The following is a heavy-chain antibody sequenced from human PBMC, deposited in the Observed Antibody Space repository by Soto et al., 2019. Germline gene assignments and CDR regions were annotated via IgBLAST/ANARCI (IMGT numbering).Heavy chain of an antibody. Sequence: SETLSLTCAVYGGSFSGYYWSWIRQPPGKGLEWIGEINHSGSTNYKPSLKSRVTISVDTSKNQFSLKLSSVTAADTAVYYCARVPYSSGWYVGAFDIWGQGTMVTVSS. V-gene: IGHV4-34*01. D-gene: IGHD6-19*01. J-gene: IGHJ3*02. CDR3: ARVPYSSGWYVGAFDI. CDR1: GGSFSGYY. CDR2: INHSGST.